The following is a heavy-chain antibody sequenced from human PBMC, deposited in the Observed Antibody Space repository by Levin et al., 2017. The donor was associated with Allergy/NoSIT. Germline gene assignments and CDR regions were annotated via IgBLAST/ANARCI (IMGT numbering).Heavy chain of an antibody. Sequence: GGSLRLSCAASGFTFSSYWMHWVRQAPGKGLVWVSRINSDGTSTIYADSVKGRLTISRDNAKNTLYLQMNSLGAEDTAVYYCAKSGSSGGSCSLDYWGQVTVVTVSS. CDR1: GFTFSSYW. D-gene: IGHD2-15*01. V-gene: IGHV3-74*01. CDR2: INSDGTST. CDR3: AKSGSSGGSCSLDY. J-gene: IGHJ4*02.